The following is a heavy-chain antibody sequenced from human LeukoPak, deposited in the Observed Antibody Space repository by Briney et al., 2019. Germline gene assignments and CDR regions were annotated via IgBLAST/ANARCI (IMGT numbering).Heavy chain of an antibody. D-gene: IGHD3-10*01. CDR2: ISAYNGNT. CDR3: ARDARYGSGSYYTASWFDP. Sequence: ASVKVSCKASGYTFTSYGISWVRQAPGQGLEWMGWISAYNGNTNYAQKLQGRVTMTTDTSTSTAYMELRSLRSDDTAVYYCARDARYGSGSYYTASWFDPWGQGTLVTVSS. CDR1: GYTFTSYG. V-gene: IGHV1-18*01. J-gene: IGHJ5*02.